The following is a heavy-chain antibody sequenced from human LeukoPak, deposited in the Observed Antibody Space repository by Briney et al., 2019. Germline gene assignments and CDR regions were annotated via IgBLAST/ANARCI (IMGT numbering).Heavy chain of an antibody. CDR1: GDSVSSNSAA. V-gene: IGHV6-1*01. Sequence: SQTLSLTCAISGDSVSSNSAAWNWIRQSPSRGLEWLGSAYYRSKWYNDYAVSVKSRITINPDTSKDQFSLQLNSVTPEDTAVYYCAREWELQRRTAHFDYWGQGTLVTVSS. CDR3: AREWELQRRTAHFDY. J-gene: IGHJ4*02. D-gene: IGHD1-26*01. CDR2: AYYRSKWYN.